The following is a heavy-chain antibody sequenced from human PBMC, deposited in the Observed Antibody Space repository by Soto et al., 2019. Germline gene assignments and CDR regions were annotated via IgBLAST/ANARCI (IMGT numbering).Heavy chain of an antibody. V-gene: IGHV3-33*01. CDR2: KWYDGSTK. J-gene: IGHJ6*02. CDR1: GFTFSSYG. Sequence: GGSLRLSCGASGFTFSSYGLHGVRQAPGKGLEWVGVKWYDGSTKYYADSVKCLFTISIDNSNNALYLQMNNVRAEDTAVYYCARKAPNDFDYGMDVWGQGTTVTVSS. D-gene: IGHD3-3*01. CDR3: ARKAPNDFDYGMDV.